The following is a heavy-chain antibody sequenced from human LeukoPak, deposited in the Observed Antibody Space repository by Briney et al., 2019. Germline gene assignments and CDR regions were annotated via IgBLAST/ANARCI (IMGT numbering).Heavy chain of an antibody. J-gene: IGHJ5*02. CDR1: GFTFSSYA. CDR2: ISGSGGST. D-gene: IGHD6-13*01. V-gene: IGHV3-23*01. CDR3: AKDSIAAAGKAWFDP. Sequence: GGSLRLSCAASGFTFSSYAMSWVRQAPGKGLEWVSAISGSGGSTYYADSVKGRFTVSRDNSKNTLYLQMNSLRAEDTAVYYCAKDSIAAAGKAWFDPWGQGTLVTVSS.